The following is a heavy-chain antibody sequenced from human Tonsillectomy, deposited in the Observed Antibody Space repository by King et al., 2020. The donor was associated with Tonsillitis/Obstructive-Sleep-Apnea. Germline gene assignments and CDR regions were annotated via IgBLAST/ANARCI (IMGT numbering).Heavy chain of an antibody. V-gene: IGHV3-7*04. J-gene: IGHJ4*02. CDR3: ARDHIFDY. CDR2: IKHDGSGK. Sequence: VQLVESGGGLVQPGESLRLSCAASGFTFRSFWMRWVRQAPGKGLEWVATIKHDGSGKYYVDSVKGRFTISRDNAYNSLYLQMNSLRAEDTAVYYCARDHIFDYWGRGTLVTVSS. CDR1: GFTFRSFW.